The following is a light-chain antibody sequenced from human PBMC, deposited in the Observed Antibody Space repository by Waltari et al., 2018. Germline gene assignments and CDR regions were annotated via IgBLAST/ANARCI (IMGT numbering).Light chain of an antibody. CDR1: QSLVHSDGNTY. CDR3: MQGTHWPWT. CDR2: RVS. J-gene: IGKJ1*01. V-gene: IGKV2-30*02. Sequence: LSLPVTLGQPASISCRSSQSLVHSDGNTYLNWFQQRPGQSPRRLFYRVSNRDSGVPDRFSGSGSGTDFTLKISRVEAEDVGVYYCMQGTHWPWTFGQGTKVEIK.